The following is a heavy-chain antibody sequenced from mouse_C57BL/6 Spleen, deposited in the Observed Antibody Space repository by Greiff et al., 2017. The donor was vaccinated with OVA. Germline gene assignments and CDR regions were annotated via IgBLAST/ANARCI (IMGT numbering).Heavy chain of an antibody. CDR2: IRNKANGYTT. V-gene: IGHV7-3*01. CDR1: GFTFTDYY. CDR3: ARYRGVMDY. J-gene: IGHJ4*01. Sequence: EVQVVESGGGLVQPGGSLSLSCAASGFTFTDYYMSWVRQPPGKALEWLGFIRNKANGYTTEYSASVKGRFTISRDNSQSILYLQMNALRAEDSATYYCARYRGVMDYWGQGTSVTVSS.